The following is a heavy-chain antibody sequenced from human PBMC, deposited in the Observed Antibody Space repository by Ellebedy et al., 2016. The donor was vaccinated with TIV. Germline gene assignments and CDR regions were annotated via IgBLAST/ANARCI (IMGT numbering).Heavy chain of an antibody. J-gene: IGHJ5*02. Sequence: HTGGSLRLSCVASGFTFGRYRMHWVRQAPGNKLVWVSRIKSDGSSTTYADSVKGRFTTSRDNARNTLYLKMNSLRGEDTAVYFCARDRGDYSISGPWGQGTLVTVSS. CDR3: ARDRGDYSISGP. D-gene: IGHD4-11*01. CDR2: IKSDGSST. CDR1: GFTFGRYR. V-gene: IGHV3-74*01.